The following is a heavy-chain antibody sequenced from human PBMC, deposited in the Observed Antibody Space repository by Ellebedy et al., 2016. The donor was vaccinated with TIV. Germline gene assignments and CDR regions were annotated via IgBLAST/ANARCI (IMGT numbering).Heavy chain of an antibody. V-gene: IGHV1-69*13. J-gene: IGHJ1*01. Sequence: SVKVSCKVSGGTFRSYAISWVRQAPGQGLEWMGGIIAIFGTANYAQKFQGRVTITADESTSTAYMGLSSLRSEDTAVYYCARDTHYYVQYLQHWGQGTLVTVSS. D-gene: IGHD3-10*02. CDR2: IIAIFGTA. CDR3: ARDTHYYVQYLQH. CDR1: GGTFRSYA.